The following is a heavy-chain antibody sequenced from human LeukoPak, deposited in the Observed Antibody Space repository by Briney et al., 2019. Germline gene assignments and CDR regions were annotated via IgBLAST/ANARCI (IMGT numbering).Heavy chain of an antibody. J-gene: IGHJ4*02. V-gene: IGHV4-30-4*08. CDR2: IYYSGST. D-gene: IGHD3-10*01. CDR1: GGSISSGDYY. Sequence: SETLSLTCTVSGGSISSGDYYWSWIRQPPGKGLEWIGYIYYSGSTYYNPSLKSRVTISVDTSKNQFSLKLSSVTAADTAVYYCAREYYYGSGSPGGFDYWGQGTLVTVSS. CDR3: AREYYYGSGSPGGFDY.